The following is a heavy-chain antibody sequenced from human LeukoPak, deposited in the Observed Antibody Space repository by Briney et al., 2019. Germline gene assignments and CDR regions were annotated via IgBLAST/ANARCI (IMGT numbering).Heavy chain of an antibody. CDR1: GFTFSSYW. CDR3: ASSEPPRTRRFDY. D-gene: IGHD1-26*01. Sequence: GGSLILYCAASGFTFSSYWMSWVRQAPGKGLEWVANIRQDGSEKYYVDSVKGRFTISRDNAKNSLYLQMNSLRAEDTAVYYCASSEPPRTRRFDYWGQGTLVSVSS. V-gene: IGHV3-7*05. CDR2: IRQDGSEK. J-gene: IGHJ4*02.